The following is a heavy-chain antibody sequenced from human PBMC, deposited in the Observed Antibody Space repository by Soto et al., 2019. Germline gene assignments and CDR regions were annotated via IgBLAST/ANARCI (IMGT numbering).Heavy chain of an antibody. CDR3: ARAHDYGGNGRGMDV. D-gene: IGHD4-17*01. Sequence: PGGSLRLSCTASKFAFTNAYMNWVRQAPGKGLEWVSYISSSSGNIDYADSVKGRFTISRDNAKNSLYLQMNSLRDEDTAVYYCARAHDYGGNGRGMDVWGQGTTVTVSS. V-gene: IGHV3-48*02. CDR1: KFAFTNAY. J-gene: IGHJ6*02. CDR2: ISSSSGNI.